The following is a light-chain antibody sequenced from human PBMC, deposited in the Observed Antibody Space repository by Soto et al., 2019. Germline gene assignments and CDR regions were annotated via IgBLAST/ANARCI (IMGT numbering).Light chain of an antibody. J-gene: IGKJ1*01. V-gene: IGKV3-15*01. CDR2: GAS. CDR1: QSVSNN. Sequence: EICMTHVPGTRSVSPWWIFTVCCVASQSVSNNLAWYQQKPGQSPRLLIYGASSRAPGIPAIFSGSGSGTEFTLTISSLQSEDFAVYYCHQYNNWPQTFGQGTKVDIK. CDR3: HQYNNWPQT.